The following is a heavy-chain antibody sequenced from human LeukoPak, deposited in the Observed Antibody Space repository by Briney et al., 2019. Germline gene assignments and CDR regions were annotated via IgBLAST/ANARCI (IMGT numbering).Heavy chain of an antibody. CDR3: ARSITVVAALDA. D-gene: IGHD2-15*01. J-gene: IGHJ5*02. Sequence: SVKVSCKASGGTFSSYTISWVRQAPGQGLDWMGRIIPILGIANYAQKFQGRVTITADKSTGTAYMELSSLRSEDTAVYYCARSITVVAALDAWGQGTLVTVSS. CDR1: GGTFSSYT. CDR2: IIPILGIA. V-gene: IGHV1-69*02.